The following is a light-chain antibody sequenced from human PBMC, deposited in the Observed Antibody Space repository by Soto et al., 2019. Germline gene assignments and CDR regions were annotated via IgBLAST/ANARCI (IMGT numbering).Light chain of an antibody. Sequence: QSALTQPPSASGSRGQSVTISCTGTSSDVGGYNYVSWYQQHPGKAPKLMIYEVTKRPSGVPDRFSGSKSGNTASLTVSGLQAEDEADYYCSSYAGSNNLGVFGGGTKLTVL. CDR3: SSYAGSNNLGV. V-gene: IGLV2-8*01. CDR1: SSDVGGYNY. J-gene: IGLJ3*02. CDR2: EVT.